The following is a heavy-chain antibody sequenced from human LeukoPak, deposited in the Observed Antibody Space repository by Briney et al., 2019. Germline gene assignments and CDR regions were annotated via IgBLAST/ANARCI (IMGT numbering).Heavy chain of an antibody. D-gene: IGHD2-15*01. CDR2: ISGSGGST. CDR3: AKNSGGTCSSHLDY. V-gene: IGHV3-23*01. J-gene: IGHJ4*02. Sequence: PGGSLRLSCAASGFTFSSYGMTWVGQSPGKGLEGVSGISGSGGSTYYEVSVKARFTISRDSSNNTLYLQMNSQRAEDTAVYSCAKNSGGTCSSHLDYWGQGALVTGSS. CDR1: GFTFSSYG.